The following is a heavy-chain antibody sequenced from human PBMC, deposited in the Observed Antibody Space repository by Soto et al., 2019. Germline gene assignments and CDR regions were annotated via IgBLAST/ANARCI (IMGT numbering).Heavy chain of an antibody. Sequence: EVQLLESGGGLVQPGGSLRLSCTPSGFTFSTYAMSWDRQAPGKGLEWVSTISASGSTYYADSVKGRFTISRHNSKNTLYLERNSLRAEDTAVYYCAKDKGGRYCSRTSGLYSFDYWGQGTLVTVSS. CDR3: AKDKGGRYCSRTSGLYSFDY. CDR2: ISASGST. V-gene: IGHV3-23*01. D-gene: IGHD2-2*01. CDR1: GFTFSTYA. J-gene: IGHJ4*02.